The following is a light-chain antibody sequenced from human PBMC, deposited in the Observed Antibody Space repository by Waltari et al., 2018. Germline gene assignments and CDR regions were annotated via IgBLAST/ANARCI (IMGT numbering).Light chain of an antibody. CDR3: GTWDTSLSAWV. CDR2: ETN. CDR1: SPNIGNNY. V-gene: IGLV1-51*02. J-gene: IGLJ3*02. Sequence: QSVLTQPPSVSAAPGQKVTISCPGSSPNIGNNYVSWYQHLPGTAPKLLIYETNDRPAGIPDRFSGSKSGTSATLGITELQTGDEADYYCGTWDTSLSAWVFGGGTKLTVL.